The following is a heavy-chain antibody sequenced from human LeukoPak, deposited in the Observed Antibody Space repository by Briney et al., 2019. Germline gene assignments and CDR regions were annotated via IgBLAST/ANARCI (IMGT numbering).Heavy chain of an antibody. CDR1: GFTSSSYW. V-gene: IGHV3-7*01. CDR3: ARENDGFDL. Sequence: PGGSLRLSCAASGFTSSSYWMSWVRQAPGKGLEWVGNIKQDGSQKYYMDSVKGRVTISRDNATNSVDLQMNSLRAEDTAVCYCARENDGFDLWGQGTMVTVSS. J-gene: IGHJ3*01. CDR2: IKQDGSQK.